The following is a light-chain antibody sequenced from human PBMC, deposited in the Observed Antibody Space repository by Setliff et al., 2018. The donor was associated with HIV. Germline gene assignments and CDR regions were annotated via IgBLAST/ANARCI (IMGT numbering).Light chain of an antibody. CDR1: SSDVGGYNY. CDR3: SSYTSSSTVL. J-gene: IGLJ2*01. Sequence: QSALAQPASVSGSPGQSITISCTGTSSDVGGYNYVSWYQQHPRKAPKLMIYDVSNRPSGVSNRFSGPKSGNTASLTISGLQAEDGADYYCSSYTSSSTVLFGGGTKVTVL. CDR2: DVS. V-gene: IGLV2-14*03.